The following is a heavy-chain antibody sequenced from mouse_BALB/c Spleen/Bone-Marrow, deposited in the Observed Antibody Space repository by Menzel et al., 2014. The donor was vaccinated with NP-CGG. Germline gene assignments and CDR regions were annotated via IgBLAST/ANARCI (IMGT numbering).Heavy chain of an antibody. CDR3: ARGLDYAMDY. J-gene: IGHJ4*01. V-gene: IGHV1-18*01. Sequence: VQLQQPGPELVKPGASMKISCKASGYSFTGYTMNWVKQSHGKNLERIGLINPYNGGTSYNQKFKGKATLTVDKSSSTAYMELLSLTSEDSAVYYCARGLDYAMDYWGQGTSVTVSS. D-gene: IGHD2-13*01. CDR2: INPYNGGT. CDR1: GYSFTGYT.